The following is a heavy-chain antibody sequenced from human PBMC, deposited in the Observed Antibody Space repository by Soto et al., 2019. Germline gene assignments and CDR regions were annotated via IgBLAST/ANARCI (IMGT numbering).Heavy chain of an antibody. CDR1: GYPFTHYG. CDR3: ATPQDYDGCLDS. CDR2: INVGNGNT. V-gene: IGHV1-18*01. D-gene: IGHD3-22*01. Sequence: GASVKVSCKSSGYPFTHYGITWIRQAPGQGLEWMGWINVGNGNTRYSQKFQGRLTLTRDTPGNTVYLELNSLISEDTAVYYCATPQDYDGCLDSWGQGTLVTVSS. J-gene: IGHJ4*02.